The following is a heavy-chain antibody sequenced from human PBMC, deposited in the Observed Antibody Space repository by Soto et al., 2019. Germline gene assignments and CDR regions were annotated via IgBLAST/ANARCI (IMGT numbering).Heavy chain of an antibody. Sequence: LSLTCTVSGGSIISGYWSWIRQPPGKGLEWIGYISHSGNTNYNPSVKSRVTLSVDTPKNQFSLRLSSVNTADTAVYYCAGLRGYAGSPIDYWGQGTLVTVSS. J-gene: IGHJ4*02. CDR1: GGSIISGY. D-gene: IGHD2-15*01. V-gene: IGHV4-59*01. CDR2: ISHSGNT. CDR3: AGLRGYAGSPIDY.